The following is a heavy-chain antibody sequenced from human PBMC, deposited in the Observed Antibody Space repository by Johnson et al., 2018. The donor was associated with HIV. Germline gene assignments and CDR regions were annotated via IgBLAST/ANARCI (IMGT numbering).Heavy chain of an antibody. J-gene: IGHJ3*02. CDR3: AKGRSGTTASIDAFDI. Sequence: QVQLVESGGGLVRPGGSLRLSCVASGFSFIDFAMTWVRQAPGKGREWVSFFRYEGGNKYYADSVKGRSPISRDNSKNTLYLQMKSLRAEDTAVYYCAKGRSGTTASIDAFDIWGQGTMVTVSS. D-gene: IGHD1-7*01. CDR2: FRYEGGNK. CDR1: GFSFIDFA. V-gene: IGHV3-30*02.